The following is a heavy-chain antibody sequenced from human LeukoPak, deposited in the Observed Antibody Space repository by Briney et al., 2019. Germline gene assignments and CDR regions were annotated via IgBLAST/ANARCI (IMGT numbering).Heavy chain of an antibody. J-gene: IGHJ3*02. CDR1: GGSISSSSYY. CDR3: ARPKSPLGAFDI. CDR2: IYYSGST. D-gene: IGHD3-16*01. V-gene: IGHV4-39*01. Sequence: SETLSLTCTVSGGSISSSSYYWGWIRQPPGKGPEWIGSIYYSGSTYYNPSLKSRVTISVDTSKNQFSLKLSSVTAADTAVYYCARPKSPLGAFDIWGQGTMVTVSS.